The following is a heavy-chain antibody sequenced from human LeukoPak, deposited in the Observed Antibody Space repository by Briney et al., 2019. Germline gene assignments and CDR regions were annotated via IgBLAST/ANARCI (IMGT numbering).Heavy chain of an antibody. CDR3: ARGGVEGMIVVVPYAFDI. Sequence: GVSLRLSCAASGFTFSSYAMHWVRQAPGKGLEWVAVISYDGSNKYYADSVKGRFTISRDNSKNTLYLQMNSLRAEDTAVYYCARGGVEGMIVVVPYAFDIWGQGTMVTVSS. CDR1: GFTFSSYA. V-gene: IGHV3-30-3*01. CDR2: ISYDGSNK. D-gene: IGHD3-22*01. J-gene: IGHJ3*02.